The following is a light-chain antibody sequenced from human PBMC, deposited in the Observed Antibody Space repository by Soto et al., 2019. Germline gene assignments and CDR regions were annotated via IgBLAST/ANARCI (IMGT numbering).Light chain of an antibody. CDR2: DSN. J-gene: IGLJ2*01. CDR1: SSNIGNNY. CDR3: ATWDRSLTGEV. Sequence: QSVLTQPPSVSAAPGQTVTISCSGSSSNIGNNYVSWFQQLPGTAPKLLIYDSNKRPSGIPDRFSGSKSGTSATLDITGLQTGDEAYYYCATWDRSLTGEVFGGGTKLTVL. V-gene: IGLV1-51*01.